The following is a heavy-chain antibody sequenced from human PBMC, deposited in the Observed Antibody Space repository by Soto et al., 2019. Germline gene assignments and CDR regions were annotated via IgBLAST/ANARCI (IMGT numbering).Heavy chain of an antibody. CDR3: AKSGSSGWYGWFDP. CDR2: IYWNDDK. Sequence: SGPTLVNPTQTLTPTCIFSGFSLRTSGVGVGWIRQPPGKALEWLGFIYWNDDKRYSPPLKSRLTITKDTSKNQVVLTMTNMDPVDTATYYCAKSGSSGWYGWFDPWGQGTLVTVSS. D-gene: IGHD6-19*01. CDR1: GFSLRTSGVG. J-gene: IGHJ5*02. V-gene: IGHV2-5*01.